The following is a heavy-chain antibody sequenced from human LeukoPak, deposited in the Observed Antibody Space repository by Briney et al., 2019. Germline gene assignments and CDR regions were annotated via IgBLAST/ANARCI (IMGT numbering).Heavy chain of an antibody. D-gene: IGHD6-13*01. J-gene: IGHJ4*02. Sequence: GGSLRLSCAASGFTFSSYAMSWVRQAPGKGLEWVSAISGSGGSTYYADSAKGRFTISRDNSKNTLYLQMNSLRAEDTAVYYCAKAIAAAGKLFDYWGQGTLVTVSS. CDR3: AKAIAAAGKLFDY. V-gene: IGHV3-23*01. CDR2: ISGSGGST. CDR1: GFTFSSYA.